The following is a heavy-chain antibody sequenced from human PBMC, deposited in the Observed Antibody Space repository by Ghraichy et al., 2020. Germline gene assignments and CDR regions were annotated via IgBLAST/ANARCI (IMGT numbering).Heavy chain of an antibody. V-gene: IGHV3-21*01. CDR1: GSTFSSYS. D-gene: IGHD3-22*01. J-gene: IGHJ4*02. CDR2: ISSSSSYI. Sequence: GSLRLSCAASGSTFSSYSMNWVRQAPGKGLEWVSSISSSSSYIYYADSVKGRFTISRDNAKNSLYLQMNSLRAEDTAVYYCARAITMIVVVAGYWGQGTLVTVSS. CDR3: ARAITMIVVVAGY.